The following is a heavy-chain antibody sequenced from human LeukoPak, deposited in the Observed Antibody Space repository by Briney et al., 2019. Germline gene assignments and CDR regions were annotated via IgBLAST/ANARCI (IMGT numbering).Heavy chain of an antibody. CDR3: VGEVGSRQMNS. CDR2: ISYDGSFQ. Sequence: GGSLRLSCSVSGFTFSSHAMHWVRQAPGKGLECVAYISYDGSFQYHADSVKGRFTISRDSSKDILYLQMNSLRVDDSATYYCVGEVGSRQMNSWGQGTLVTVSS. J-gene: IGHJ5*02. V-gene: IGHV3-30-3*01. CDR1: GFTFSSHA. D-gene: IGHD1-26*01.